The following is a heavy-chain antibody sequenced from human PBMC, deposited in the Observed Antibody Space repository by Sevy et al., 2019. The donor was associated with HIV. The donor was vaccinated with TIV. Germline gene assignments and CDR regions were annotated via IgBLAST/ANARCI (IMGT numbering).Heavy chain of an antibody. J-gene: IGHJ6*02. Sequence: SETLSLTCTVSGGSISSYYWSWIRQPPGKGLEWIGSIYTSGSTNYNPSLKSRVTMSVDTSKNQFSRKLSSVAAADTAFYCCAGFGGMYFWGQGTTVTVSS. V-gene: IGHV4-4*07. CDR2: IYTSGST. CDR1: GGSISSYY. CDR3: AGFGGMYF. D-gene: IGHD3-10*01.